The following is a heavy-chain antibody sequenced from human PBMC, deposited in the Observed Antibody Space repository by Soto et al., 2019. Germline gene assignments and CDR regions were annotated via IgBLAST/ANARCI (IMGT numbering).Heavy chain of an antibody. Sequence: SETLSLTCTVSGGSISSGGYYWSWIGQHPGKGLEWIGYIYYSGSTYYNPSLKSRVTISVDTSKNQFSLKLSSVTAADTAVYYCARCSGGSKRDWFDPWGQGTLVTVSS. V-gene: IGHV4-31*03. J-gene: IGHJ5*02. D-gene: IGHD2-15*01. CDR3: ARCSGGSKRDWFDP. CDR2: IYYSGST. CDR1: GGSISSGGYY.